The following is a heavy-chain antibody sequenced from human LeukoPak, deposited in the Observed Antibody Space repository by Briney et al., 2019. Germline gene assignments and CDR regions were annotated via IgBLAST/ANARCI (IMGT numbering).Heavy chain of an antibody. V-gene: IGHV1-24*01. Sequence: ASVKVSCKVSGYTLTELSMHWVRQAPGKGLEWMGGFDPEDGETIYAQKFQGRVTMTEDTSTDTAYMELSSLRSEDTAVYYCATYIVVVPAPYYYYMDVWGKGTTVTVSS. CDR3: ATYIVVVPAPYYYYMDV. J-gene: IGHJ6*03. CDR2: FDPEDGET. CDR1: GYTLTELS. D-gene: IGHD2-2*01.